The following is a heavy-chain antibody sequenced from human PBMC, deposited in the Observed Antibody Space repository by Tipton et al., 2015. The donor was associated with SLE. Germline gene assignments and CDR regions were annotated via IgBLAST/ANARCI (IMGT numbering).Heavy chain of an antibody. CDR2: IHHKGDA. CDR3: ATDEGALWFGDGVSSAHMDV. D-gene: IGHD3-10*01. V-gene: IGHV4-59*11. Sequence: TLSLTCTVSGDSISRHFWSWIRQPPGKGLEWIGCIHHKGDAAYNTSLKSRVTISVDTSKNQFSLKLSSVTAADTAVYYCATDEGALWFGDGVSSAHMDVWGEGTTVTVSS. CDR1: GDSISRHF. J-gene: IGHJ6*03.